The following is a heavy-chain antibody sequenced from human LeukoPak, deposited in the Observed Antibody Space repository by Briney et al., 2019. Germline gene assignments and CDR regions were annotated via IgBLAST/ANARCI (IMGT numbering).Heavy chain of an antibody. CDR3: ARDRFGTGYYYYGMDV. J-gene: IGHJ6*02. CDR2: IKQDGSEK. CDR1: GFTFSSYW. D-gene: IGHD3-10*01. V-gene: IGHV3-7*01. Sequence: GGSLRLSCAASGFTFSSYWMSWVRQAPGKGLEWVANIKQDGSEKYYVDSVKGRFTISRDNAKNSLYLQINSLRAEDTAVYYCARDRFGTGYYYYGMDVWGQGTTVTVSS.